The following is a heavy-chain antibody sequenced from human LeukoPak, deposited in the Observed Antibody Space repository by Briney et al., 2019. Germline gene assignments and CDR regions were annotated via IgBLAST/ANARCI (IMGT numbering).Heavy chain of an antibody. V-gene: IGHV3-64*04. CDR1: RFTFSNFN. Sequence: PGGSLRLSCSASRFTFSNFNMHWVRQAPGKGLQFVSGITSDGGSIDYADSVRGRFTISRDNSKNTLYLQMNSLRDEDTAVYYCAREESGSYFSWSVGYFDYWGQGTLVTVSS. CDR2: ITSDGGSI. D-gene: IGHD1-26*01. J-gene: IGHJ4*02. CDR3: AREESGSYFSWSVGYFDY.